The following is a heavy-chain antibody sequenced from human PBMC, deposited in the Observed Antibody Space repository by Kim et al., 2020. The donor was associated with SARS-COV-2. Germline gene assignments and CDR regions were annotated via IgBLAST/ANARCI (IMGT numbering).Heavy chain of an antibody. CDR1: GGSFSGYY. Sequence: SETLSLTCAVYGGSFSGYYWSWIRQPPGKGLEWIGEINHSGSTNYNPSLKSRVTISVDTSKNQFSLKLSSVTAADTAVYYCARVGGPRGSGSFRGLGYWGQGTLVTVSS. V-gene: IGHV4-34*01. CDR3: ARVGGPRGSGSFRGLGY. J-gene: IGHJ4*02. CDR2: INHSGST. D-gene: IGHD3-10*01.